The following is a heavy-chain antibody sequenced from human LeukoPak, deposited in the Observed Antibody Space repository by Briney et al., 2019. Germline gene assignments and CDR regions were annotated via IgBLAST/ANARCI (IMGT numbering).Heavy chain of an antibody. CDR2: NYYSGST. D-gene: IGHD3-22*01. J-gene: IGHJ4*02. CDR1: GGSISSSSYY. V-gene: IGHV4-39*01. CDR3: ARRNYDSSGYYTPLFDY. Sequence: SETLSLTCTVSGGSISSSSYYWGWIRQPPGKGLEWIGSNYYSGSTYYNPSLKSRVTISVDTSKNQFSLKLSSVTAADTAVYYCARRNYDSSGYYTPLFDYWGQGTLVTVSS.